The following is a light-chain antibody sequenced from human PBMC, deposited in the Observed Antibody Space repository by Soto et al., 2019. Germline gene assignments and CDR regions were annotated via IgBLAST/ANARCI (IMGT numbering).Light chain of an antibody. CDR2: GAS. Sequence: EIVMTQSPANLSVSPGERATLSCRASQHVGSNLAWYQQRPGQAPRLLIYGASTRATDIPARFSGSGSGTEFTLTISSLQSEDFAVYFCQQYNKWPPLTFGGGTKVEIK. J-gene: IGKJ4*01. CDR3: QQYNKWPPLT. V-gene: IGKV3-15*01. CDR1: QHVGSN.